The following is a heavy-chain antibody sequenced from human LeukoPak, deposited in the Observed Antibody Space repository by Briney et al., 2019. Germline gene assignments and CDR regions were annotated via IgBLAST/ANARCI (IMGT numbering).Heavy chain of an antibody. Sequence: ASVKVSCKASGFTFTSSAMQWVRQARGQRLEWIGWIVVGSGNTNYAQKFQERVTITRDMSTSTAYMELSSLRSEDTAVYYCAADRAILGVPNWFDPWGQGTLVTVSS. D-gene: IGHD3-3*01. CDR2: IVVGSGNT. CDR3: AADRAILGVPNWFDP. V-gene: IGHV1-58*02. J-gene: IGHJ5*02. CDR1: GFTFTSSA.